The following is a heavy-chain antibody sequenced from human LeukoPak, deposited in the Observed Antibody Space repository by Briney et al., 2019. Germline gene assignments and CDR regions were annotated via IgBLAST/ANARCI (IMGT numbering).Heavy chain of an antibody. D-gene: IGHD2-15*01. Sequence: GGSLRLSCAASGFTFSDYYMSWVRQAPGKGLEWVSSISSTGGTTYYADSVKGRFTISRDNSKNTLYLQMNSLRAEDTAIYYCAKNGDRGAYCTGGTCYPYFYYYMDVWGKGTTVTI. CDR3: AKNGDRGAYCTGGTCYPYFYYYMDV. CDR1: GFTFSDYY. V-gene: IGHV3-23*01. J-gene: IGHJ6*03. CDR2: ISSTGGTT.